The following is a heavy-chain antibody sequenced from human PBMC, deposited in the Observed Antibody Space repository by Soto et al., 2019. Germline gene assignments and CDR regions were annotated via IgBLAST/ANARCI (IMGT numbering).Heavy chain of an antibody. Sequence: SETLSLTCAVYGGSFSGYYWSWIRQPPGKGLEWIWEINHSGKTHYNPSLKSRTTISVYRSRNQFSLQVSSVTAADTAVYYCAKNLPRTGRFDYWGQGTVVTVSS. CDR3: AKNLPRTGRFDY. CDR2: INHSGKT. V-gene: IGHV4-34*01. CDR1: GGSFSGYY. J-gene: IGHJ4*02.